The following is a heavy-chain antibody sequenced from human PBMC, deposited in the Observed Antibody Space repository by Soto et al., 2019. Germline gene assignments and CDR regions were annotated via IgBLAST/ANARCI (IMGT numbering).Heavy chain of an antibody. V-gene: IGHV1-69*13. CDR1: GGTFSSYA. Sequence: SVKVSCKASGGTFSSYAISWVRQAPGQGLEWMGGIIPIFGTANYAQKFQGRVTITADESTSTAYMELSSLRSEDTAVYYCARARSRDGYNDYYFDYWGQGTLVTVSS. J-gene: IGHJ4*02. CDR2: IIPIFGTA. CDR3: ARARSRDGYNDYYFDY. D-gene: IGHD5-12*01.